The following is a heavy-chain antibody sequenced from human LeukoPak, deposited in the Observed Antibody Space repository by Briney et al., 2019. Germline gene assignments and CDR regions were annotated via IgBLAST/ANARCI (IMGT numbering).Heavy chain of an antibody. J-gene: IGHJ6*02. CDR2: IYSGAST. V-gene: IGHV3-53*01. D-gene: IGHD5/OR15-5a*01. CDR1: GFIVSSNY. CDR3: ARRSTMTYYAMDV. Sequence: GGSLRLSCAASGFIVSSNYMSWVRQAPGKGLEWVSVIYSGASTHYADSVKGRFTISRDNARNSLYLQMNSLRAEDTAVYYCARRSTMTYYAMDVWGQGTTVTVSS.